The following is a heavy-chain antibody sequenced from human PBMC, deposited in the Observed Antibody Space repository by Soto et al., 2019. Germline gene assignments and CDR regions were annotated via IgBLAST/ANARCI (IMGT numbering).Heavy chain of an antibody. Sequence: QMQLVQSGPEVKKPGTSVKVSCKASGFTFTTSAMQWVRQARGQRLEWIGWIVVGSGKTNYAQKFQERVTITRDMSTSTAYMELSSLRSEDTALYYCAVYKLAAAVSWLDPWGQGTLVTVSS. J-gene: IGHJ5*02. D-gene: IGHD6-13*01. CDR1: GFTFTTSA. V-gene: IGHV1-58*02. CDR2: IVVGSGKT. CDR3: AVYKLAAAVSWLDP.